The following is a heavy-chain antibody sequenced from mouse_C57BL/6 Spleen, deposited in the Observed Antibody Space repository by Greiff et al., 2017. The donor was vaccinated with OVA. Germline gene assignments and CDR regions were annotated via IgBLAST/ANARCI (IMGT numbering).Heavy chain of an antibody. Sequence: VKLQESGAELAKPGASVKLSCKASGYTFTSYWMHWVKQRPGQGLEWIGYINPSSGYTKYNQKFTDTATLTADKSSSTAYMQRSSLTYEDSAVYYCARSDGSSYKGYFDYWGQGTTLTVSS. J-gene: IGHJ2*01. CDR3: ARSDGSSYKGYFDY. CDR1: GYTFTSYW. V-gene: IGHV1-7*01. CDR2: INPSSGYT. D-gene: IGHD1-1*01.